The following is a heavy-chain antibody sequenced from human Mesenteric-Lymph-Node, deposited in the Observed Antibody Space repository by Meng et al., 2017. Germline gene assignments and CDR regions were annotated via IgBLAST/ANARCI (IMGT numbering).Heavy chain of an antibody. Sequence: SVKVSCKASGGTFSSYAISWVRQAPGQGLEWMGGIIPIFGTANYSQKFQGRVTITADESTSTAYMELSSLRSEDTAVYYCARHNRHDVPVLSPTLDFWGQGTLVTVSS. J-gene: IGHJ4*02. D-gene: IGHD1-14*01. V-gene: IGHV1-69*13. CDR2: IIPIFGTA. CDR1: GGTFSSYA. CDR3: ARHNRHDVPVLSPTLDF.